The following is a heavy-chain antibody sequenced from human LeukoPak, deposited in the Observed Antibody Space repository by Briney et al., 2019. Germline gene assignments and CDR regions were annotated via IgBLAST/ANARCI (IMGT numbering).Heavy chain of an antibody. CDR3: ARDRVGATLYFDY. D-gene: IGHD1-26*01. Sequence: GGSLRLSCAASGFTFSSYGMHWVRQAPGKGLEWVAFIRYDGSNKYYADSVKGRFTISRDNSKNTLYLHVNSLRPEDTAVYYCARDRVGATLYFDYWGQGTLVTVSS. V-gene: IGHV3-30*02. CDR1: GFTFSSYG. J-gene: IGHJ4*02. CDR2: IRYDGSNK.